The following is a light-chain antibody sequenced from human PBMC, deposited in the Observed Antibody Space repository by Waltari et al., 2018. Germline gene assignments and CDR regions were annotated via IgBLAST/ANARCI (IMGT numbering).Light chain of an antibody. Sequence: QSALTQPASVSGSPGQAITISCPGTGRDIGGYNYVSWYQQHPGKAPKLLIYGVSSRSSGVSNRFSGSKSGYAASLTISGLQAEDEAHYYCSSFTSTNTWVFGGGTKLTVL. CDR1: GRDIGGYNY. J-gene: IGLJ3*02. CDR3: SSFTSTNTWV. V-gene: IGLV2-14*03. CDR2: GVS.